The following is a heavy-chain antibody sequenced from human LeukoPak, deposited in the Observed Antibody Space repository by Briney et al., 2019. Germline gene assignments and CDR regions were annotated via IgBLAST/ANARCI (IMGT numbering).Heavy chain of an antibody. J-gene: IGHJ4*02. D-gene: IGHD3-22*01. CDR3: AVGSGYYSFDC. CDR2: INHSGST. V-gene: IGHV4-34*01. Sequence: PSETLSLTCAVCGGSFSGYYWSWIRQPPGKGLEWIGEINHSGSTNYNPSLKSRVTISVDTSKNQFSLKLSSVTAADTAVYYCAVGSGYYSFDCWGQGTLVTVSS. CDR1: GGSFSGYY.